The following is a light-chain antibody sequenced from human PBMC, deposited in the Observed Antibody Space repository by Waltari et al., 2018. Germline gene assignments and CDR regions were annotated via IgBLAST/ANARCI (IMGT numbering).Light chain of an antibody. CDR2: DVT. Sequence: QSALTQPASVSGSPGQSITIPCTGTSSDIGGYNYVSWYQQHVGKAPKLMIYDVTKRPSGVSYRFSGSKSGNTASLTISGLQAEDEADYYCSSYTGSSTWVFGGGTKLTVL. V-gene: IGLV2-14*01. CDR3: SSYTGSSTWV. J-gene: IGLJ3*02. CDR1: SSDIGGYNY.